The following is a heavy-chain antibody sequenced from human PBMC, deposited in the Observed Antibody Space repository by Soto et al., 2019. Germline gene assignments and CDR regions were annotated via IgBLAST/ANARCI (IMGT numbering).Heavy chain of an antibody. D-gene: IGHD3-9*01. Sequence: QGQLVQFGAEVKKPGSSVKVTCKASGGTFSSNAISWVRQAPEQGLEWMGGIIPIFGTANYAQKFQGRVTIIADESTSTAYMELSSLTSEDTAVFYCASNNNVLTGSYYYGMDVWGQGTTVTVSS. V-gene: IGHV1-69*12. CDR1: GGTFSSNA. CDR3: ASNNNVLTGSYYYGMDV. J-gene: IGHJ6*02. CDR2: IIPIFGTA.